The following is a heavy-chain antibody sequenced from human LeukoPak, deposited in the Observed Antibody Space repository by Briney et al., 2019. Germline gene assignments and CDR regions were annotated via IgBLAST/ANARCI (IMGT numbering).Heavy chain of an antibody. Sequence: PGGSLRLSCAASGFTFSSYSMNWVRQAPGNGLEWVSSISSSSSYIYYADSVKGRFTISRDNAKNSLYLQMNSLRAEDTAVYYCARDRYYYDSSRSFDIWGQGTMVTVSS. J-gene: IGHJ3*02. D-gene: IGHD3-22*01. CDR1: GFTFSSYS. CDR3: ARDRYYYDSSRSFDI. CDR2: ISSSSSYI. V-gene: IGHV3-21*01.